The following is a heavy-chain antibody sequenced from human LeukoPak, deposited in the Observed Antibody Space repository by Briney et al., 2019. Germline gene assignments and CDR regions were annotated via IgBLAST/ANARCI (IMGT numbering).Heavy chain of an antibody. V-gene: IGHV3-9*01. Sequence: GRSLRLSCAASGFTFDDCAMHWVRQAPGKGLEWVSGISWNSGSIGYADSVKGRFTISRDNAKNSLYLQMNSLRAEDTALYYCAKDPYSNYYYGMDVWGQGTTVTVSS. D-gene: IGHD4-11*01. CDR1: GFTFDDCA. J-gene: IGHJ6*02. CDR3: AKDPYSNYYYGMDV. CDR2: ISWNSGSI.